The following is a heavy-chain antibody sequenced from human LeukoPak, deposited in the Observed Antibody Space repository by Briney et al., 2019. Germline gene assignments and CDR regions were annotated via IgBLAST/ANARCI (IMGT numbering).Heavy chain of an antibody. V-gene: IGHV3-48*03. D-gene: IGHD6-19*01. CDR2: IRGSDNTT. CDR3: AKDPVAGAPSYYFDN. CDR1: GFTFSYYE. Sequence: GGSLRLSCAASGFTFSYYEMNWVRQAPGQGLEWVSYIRGSDNTTFYADSVRGRFTISRDNPKNTVYLQMSSLRPEDTAVYYCAKDPVAGAPSYYFDNWGQGTLVTVSS. J-gene: IGHJ4*02.